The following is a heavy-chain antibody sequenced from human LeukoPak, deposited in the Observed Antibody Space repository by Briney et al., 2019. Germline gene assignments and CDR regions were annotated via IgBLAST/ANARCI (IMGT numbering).Heavy chain of an antibody. D-gene: IGHD3-3*01. Sequence: GGSLRLSCAASGFTFSSYAMSWVRQAPGKGLEWVSAISGSGGSTNYADSVKGRFTISRDNSKNTLYLQMSSLRAEDTAVYYCATDRGYRTSGSYLYYFEYWGQGTLVTYSS. CDR2: ISGSGGST. CDR3: ATDRGYRTSGSYLYYFEY. CDR1: GFTFSSYA. J-gene: IGHJ4*02. V-gene: IGHV3-23*01.